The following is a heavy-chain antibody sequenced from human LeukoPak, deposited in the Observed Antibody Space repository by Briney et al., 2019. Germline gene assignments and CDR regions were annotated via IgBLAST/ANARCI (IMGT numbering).Heavy chain of an antibody. D-gene: IGHD4-17*01. CDR1: GFTFSDYY. V-gene: IGHV3-11*01. J-gene: IGHJ4*02. Sequence: GGSLRLSCAASGFTFSDYYMSWIRQAPGKGLEWVSYISNSGSVKYSADSVKGRFTISRDNAKNSLYLQMNSLRAEDTAVYYCARDPRGYYGDFYFDYWGQGTLVTVSS. CDR2: ISNSGSVK. CDR3: ARDPRGYYGDFYFDY.